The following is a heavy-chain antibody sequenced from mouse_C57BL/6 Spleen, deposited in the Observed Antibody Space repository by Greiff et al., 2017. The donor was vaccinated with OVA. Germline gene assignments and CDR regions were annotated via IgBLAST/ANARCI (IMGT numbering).Heavy chain of an antibody. CDR1: GYTFTSYW. CDR3: ARTGIDAMDD. Sequence: QVQLQQPGAELVKPGASVKMSCKASGYTFTSYWITWVKQRPGQGLEWIGDIYPGSGSTNYNEKFQSKATLTVDTSSSTASMHLSILTSEDSAVYYCARTGIDAMDDWGQGTSVTVSS. CDR2: IYPGSGST. J-gene: IGHJ4*01. V-gene: IGHV1-55*01.